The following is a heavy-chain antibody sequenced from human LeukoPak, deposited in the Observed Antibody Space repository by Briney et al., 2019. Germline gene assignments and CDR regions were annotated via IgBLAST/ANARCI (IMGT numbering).Heavy chain of an antibody. CDR1: GFTFKTYA. V-gene: IGHV3-64*04. CDR2: ISSNGGTT. D-gene: IGHD3-3*01. J-gene: IGHJ4*02. Sequence: GGSLRLSCSASGFTFKTYAMHWVRQAPGKGLEYVSTISSNGGTTYYADSVKGRFTISRDNAKKSLYLQMNSLRVEDTAVYYCARDGILEWLLGWGQGTLVTVSS. CDR3: ARDGILEWLLG.